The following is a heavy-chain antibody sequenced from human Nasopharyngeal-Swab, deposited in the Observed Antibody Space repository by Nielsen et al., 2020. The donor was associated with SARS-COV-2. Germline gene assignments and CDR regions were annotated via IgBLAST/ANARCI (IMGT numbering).Heavy chain of an antibody. J-gene: IGHJ5*02. D-gene: IGHD6-6*01. CDR2: INPSGGST. CDR1: GYTFTSYY. CDR3: ARALSAARPDLMGWFDP. Sequence: ASVKVSCKASGYTFTSYYMHWVRQAPGQGLEWMGIINPSGGSTSYAQKFQGRVTMTRDTSTSTVYMELSSLRSEGTAVYYCARALSAARPDLMGWFDPWGQGTLVTVSS. V-gene: IGHV1-46*01.